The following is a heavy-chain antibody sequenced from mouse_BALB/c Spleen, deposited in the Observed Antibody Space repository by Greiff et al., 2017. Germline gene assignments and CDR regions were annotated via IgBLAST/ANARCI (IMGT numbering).Heavy chain of an antibody. D-gene: IGHD3-3*01. Sequence: EAQLQQSGPELVKPGASVKIPCKASGYTFTDYNMDWVKQSHGKSLEWIGDINPNNGGTIYNQKFKGKATLTVDKSSSTAYMELRSLTSEDTVVYYCARRGLAAWFAYWGQGTLVTVSA. CDR2: INPNNGGT. J-gene: IGHJ3*01. CDR3: ARRGLAAWFAY. V-gene: IGHV1-18*01. CDR1: GYTFTDYN.